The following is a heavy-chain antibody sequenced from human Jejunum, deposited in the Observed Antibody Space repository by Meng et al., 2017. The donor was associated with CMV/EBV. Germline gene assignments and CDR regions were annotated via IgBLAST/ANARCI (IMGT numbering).Heavy chain of an antibody. V-gene: IGHV3-20*03. CDR2: IYWSGTST. CDR3: ARVAGRGGSPANGMDV. Sequence: FDAPGLSSVRPAPGKGLEWVSGIYWSGTSTGYADSVQGRITISRDNAKTPLYLQMKRRRVEDTAFYWCARVAGRGGSPANGMDVWGRGTTVTVSS. D-gene: IGHD6-25*01. J-gene: IGHJ6*02. CDR1: FDAPG.